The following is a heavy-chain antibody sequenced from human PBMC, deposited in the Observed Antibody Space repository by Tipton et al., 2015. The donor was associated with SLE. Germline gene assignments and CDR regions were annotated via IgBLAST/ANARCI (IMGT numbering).Heavy chain of an antibody. CDR2: ISSSGSTI. J-gene: IGHJ3*02. V-gene: IGHV3-48*03. Sequence: GSLRLSCAASGFTFSSYEMNWVRQAPGKGLEWVSYISSSGSTIYYADPVKGRFTISRDNSKNTLYLQMNSLRAEDTAVYYCARDPGYSTSGDGFDIWGQGTKVTVSS. D-gene: IGHD6-13*01. CDR1: GFTFSSYE. CDR3: ARDPGYSTSGDGFDI.